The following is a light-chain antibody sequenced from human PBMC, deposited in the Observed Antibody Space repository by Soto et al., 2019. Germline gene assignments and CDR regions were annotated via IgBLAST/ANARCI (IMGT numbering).Light chain of an antibody. Sequence: DIQMTQSPSSPSASVGDRVTIICRASQTISTYLNWYQQKPGKAPKLLIYAASSLLNGVPSRFSGSGSGTVFTLTISSLQPEDFATYYCQQTYTTPWTFGQGTMVDMK. CDR2: AAS. CDR1: QTISTY. CDR3: QQTYTTPWT. V-gene: IGKV1-39*01. J-gene: IGKJ1*01.